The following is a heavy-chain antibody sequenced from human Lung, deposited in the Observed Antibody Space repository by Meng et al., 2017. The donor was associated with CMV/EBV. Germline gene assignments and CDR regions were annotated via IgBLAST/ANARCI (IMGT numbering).Heavy chain of an antibody. CDR3: FAFLTTPNTVDDY. D-gene: IGHD4-17*01. J-gene: IGHJ4*02. V-gene: IGHV3-73*01. Sequence: GGSXRLXCRTSGFSFSASAIHWVRQAYGKGLEWVGLIYSKKQNFATSYAASVEGRFTISRDDSEKTASLQMTSLKTEDTALYYCFAFLTTPNTVDDYWGRGTLVTVSS. CDR2: IYSKKQNFAT. CDR1: GFSFSASA.